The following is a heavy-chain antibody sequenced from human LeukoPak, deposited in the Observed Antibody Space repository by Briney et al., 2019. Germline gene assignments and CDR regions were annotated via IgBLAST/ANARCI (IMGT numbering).Heavy chain of an antibody. CDR3: AGDREQLVLDY. Sequence: ASVTVSCTASGYTFTSYYMHWVRQAPGQGLEWMGIINPSGGSTSYAQKFQGRVTMTRDTSTSTVYMELSSLRSEDTAVYYCAGDREQLVLDYWGQGTLVTVSS. D-gene: IGHD6-6*01. CDR1: GYTFTSYY. CDR2: INPSGGST. J-gene: IGHJ4*02. V-gene: IGHV1-46*01.